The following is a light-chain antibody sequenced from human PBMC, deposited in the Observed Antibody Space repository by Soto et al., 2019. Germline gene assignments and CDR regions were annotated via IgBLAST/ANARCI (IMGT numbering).Light chain of an antibody. J-gene: IGKJ1*01. CDR2: GAS. CDR1: QSVSSN. Sequence: EILITQSPATLSVSPGERATLSCRASQSVSSNLAWYQQKPGQAPRLIIYGASTRANGIPARFSGSGSGTEFTLTISSLQSEDFAFYYCQQYNNWPPWTFGQGTKVDIK. V-gene: IGKV3-15*01. CDR3: QQYNNWPPWT.